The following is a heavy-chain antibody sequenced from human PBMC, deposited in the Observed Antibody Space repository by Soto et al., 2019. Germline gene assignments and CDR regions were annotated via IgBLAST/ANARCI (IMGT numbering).Heavy chain of an antibody. D-gene: IGHD3-3*01. J-gene: IGHJ4*02. CDR1: GGSISSGDYY. V-gene: IGHV4-30-4*01. Sequence: SETLSLTCTVSGGSISSGDYYWSWIRQPPGKCLEWIGYIYYSGSTYYNPSLKSRVTISVDTSKNQFSLKLSSVTAADTAVYYCARERCFWSDYYTYYFDYWGQGTLVTLSS. CDR3: ARERCFWSDYYTYYFDY. CDR2: IYYSGST.